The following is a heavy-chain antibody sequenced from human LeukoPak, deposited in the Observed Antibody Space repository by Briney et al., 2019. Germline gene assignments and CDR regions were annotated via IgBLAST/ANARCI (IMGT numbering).Heavy chain of an antibody. J-gene: IGHJ4*02. CDR3: ARRGMATMSY. CDR2: INHSGST. CDR1: GGSFSGYY. V-gene: IGHV4-34*01. Sequence: PSETLSLTCAVYGGSFSGYYWSWIRQPPGKGLEWIGEINHSGSTNYNPSLKSRVTISVDTSKNQFSLKLSSVTAADTAVYYCARRGMATMSYWGQGTLVTVSS. D-gene: IGHD5-24*01.